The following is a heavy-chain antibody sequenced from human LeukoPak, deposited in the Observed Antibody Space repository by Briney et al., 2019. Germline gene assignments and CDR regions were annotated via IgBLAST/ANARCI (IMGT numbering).Heavy chain of an antibody. Sequence: GASVKVSCKVSGYTLTELSMHWVRQAPGKGLEWMGGFDPEDGETIYAQKFQGRVTMTEDTSTDTAYMELSSLRSDDTAVYYCARWDGDGYSPLFDYWGQGTLVTVSS. CDR3: ARWDGDGYSPLFDY. CDR2: FDPEDGET. V-gene: IGHV1-24*01. D-gene: IGHD5-24*01. J-gene: IGHJ4*02. CDR1: GYTLTELS.